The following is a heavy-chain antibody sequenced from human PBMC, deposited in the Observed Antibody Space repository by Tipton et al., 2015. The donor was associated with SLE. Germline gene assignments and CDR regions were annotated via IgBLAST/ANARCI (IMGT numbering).Heavy chain of an antibody. CDR3: ARGEPYSSFTG. Sequence: TLSLTCAVYGVSFSGYYWSWIRQPPGKGLEWIGEINHSGSTNYNPSLKSRVTISVDTSKNQFSLKLNSVTAADTAVHYCARGEPYSSFTGWGQGTLVTVSS. J-gene: IGHJ4*02. CDR2: INHSGST. D-gene: IGHD6-13*01. CDR1: GVSFSGYY. V-gene: IGHV4-34*01.